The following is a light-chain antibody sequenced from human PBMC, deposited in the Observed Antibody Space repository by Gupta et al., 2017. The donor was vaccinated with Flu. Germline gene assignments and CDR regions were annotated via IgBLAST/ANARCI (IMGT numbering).Light chain of an antibody. CDR1: SSNIGSNT. CDR3: AAWDDSLNGVV. J-gene: IGLJ2*01. V-gene: IGLV1-44*01. CDR2: SNN. Sequence: SVLTQQPSASGTPGQRVTISCSGSSSNIGSNTVNWYQQLPGTAPKLLIYSNNQRPSGVPDRFSGSKSGTSASLAISGLQAEDEADYYCAAWDDSLNGVVFGGGTKLTVL.